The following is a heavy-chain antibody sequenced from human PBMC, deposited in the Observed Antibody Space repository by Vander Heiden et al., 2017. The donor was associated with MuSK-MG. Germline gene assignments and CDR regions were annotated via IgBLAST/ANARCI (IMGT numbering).Heavy chain of an antibody. CDR2: IYYSGST. D-gene: IGHD6-13*01. CDR3: ARTIAAAASVKIGGYYFDY. Sequence: QLQLQESGPGLVKPSETLSLTCTVSGGSISSSSYYWGWIRQPPGKGLEWIGSIYYSGSTYYNPSLKSRVTISVDTSKNQFSLKLSSVTAADTAVYYCARTIAAAASVKIGGYYFDYWGQGTLVTVSS. V-gene: IGHV4-39*01. J-gene: IGHJ4*02. CDR1: GGSISSSSYY.